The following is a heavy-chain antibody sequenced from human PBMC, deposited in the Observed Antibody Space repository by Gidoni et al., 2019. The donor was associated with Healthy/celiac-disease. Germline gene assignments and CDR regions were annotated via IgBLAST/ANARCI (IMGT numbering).Heavy chain of an antibody. V-gene: IGHV3-11*01. D-gene: IGHD2-15*01. CDR3: ARREEDMELGIFDY. Sequence: FTLSRDNAKNSLYLQMNSLRAEDTAVYYCARREEDMELGIFDYWGQGTLVTVSS. J-gene: IGHJ4*02.